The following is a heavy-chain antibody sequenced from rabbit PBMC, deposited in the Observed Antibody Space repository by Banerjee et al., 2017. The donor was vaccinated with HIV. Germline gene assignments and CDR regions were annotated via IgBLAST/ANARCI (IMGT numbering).Heavy chain of an antibody. CDR1: GFTLSSSDY. V-gene: IGHV1S45*01. CDR2: IVAGSSGTT. Sequence: QEQLVESGGGLVQPEESLTLTCKASGFTLSSSDYICWVRQAPGKGLEWIGCIVAGSSGTTYYASWAKGRFTISKTSSTTVTLQMTSLTAADTATYFCARAGGFENYFNLWGPGTLVTVS. J-gene: IGHJ4*01. CDR3: ARAGGFENYFNL. D-gene: IGHD1-1*01.